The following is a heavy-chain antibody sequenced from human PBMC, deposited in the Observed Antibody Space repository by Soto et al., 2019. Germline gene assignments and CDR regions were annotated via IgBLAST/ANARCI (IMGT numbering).Heavy chain of an antibody. CDR3: ARDRTPGFDY. V-gene: IGHV3-21*01. D-gene: IGHD1-1*01. J-gene: IGHJ4*02. CDR2: ISSSSSYI. Sequence: GGSLRLSCAASGFTFSSYIMNWVRQAPGKGLEWVSSISSSSSYIYYADSVKGRFTISRDNAKNSLYLQMNSLRAEDTAVYYCARDRTPGFDYWGQGTLVTVSS. CDR1: GFTFSSYI.